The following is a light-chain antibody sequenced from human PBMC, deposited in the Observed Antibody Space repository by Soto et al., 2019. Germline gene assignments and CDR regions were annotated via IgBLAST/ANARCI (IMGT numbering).Light chain of an antibody. CDR2: AAS. V-gene: IGKV1-39*01. J-gene: IGKJ1*01. Sequence: EIQMTQSPSSLSAKIGDRVTITCRASQSISSYLTWYQQKPGKVPKLLIYAASSWQSGVPSRFSGSGSGTDFTLTISSLQSEDFATYYCQQSYTNLGTFGQGTKVDI. CDR1: QSISSY. CDR3: QQSYTNLGT.